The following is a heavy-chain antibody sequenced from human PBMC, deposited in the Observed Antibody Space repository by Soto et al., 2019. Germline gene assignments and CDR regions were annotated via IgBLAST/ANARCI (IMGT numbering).Heavy chain of an antibody. CDR3: TTPEARGGQNFDY. D-gene: IGHD3-10*01. Sequence: PGGSLRLSCAASGFTFSNAWMSWVRQAPGKGLEWVGRIKSETDGGTTDYAAPVKGRFTISRDDSKNTLYLQMNSLKTEDTAVYYCTTPEARGGQNFDYWGQGTLVTVSS. CDR1: GFTFSNAW. CDR2: IKSETDGGTT. J-gene: IGHJ4*02. V-gene: IGHV3-15*01.